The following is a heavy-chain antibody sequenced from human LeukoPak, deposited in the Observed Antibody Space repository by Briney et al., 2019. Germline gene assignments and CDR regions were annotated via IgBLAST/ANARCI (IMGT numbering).Heavy chain of an antibody. Sequence: GGSLRLSCAASGFTFSGYSINGVRLAPGKGLEWVSMISNGNTEHYADSVKGRFTVSRDNARNSAYLQMNSLRDEDTAMYYCARDYGYCRGNTCYASFDYWGHGTLVTVSS. CDR3: ARDYGYCRGNTCYASFDY. D-gene: IGHD2-2*01. J-gene: IGHJ4*01. CDR1: GFTFSGYS. CDR2: MISNGNTE. V-gene: IGHV3-48*02.